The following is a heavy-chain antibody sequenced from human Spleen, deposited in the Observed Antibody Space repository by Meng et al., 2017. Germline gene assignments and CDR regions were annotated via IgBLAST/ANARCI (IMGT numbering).Heavy chain of an antibody. J-gene: IGHJ4*02. D-gene: IGHD7-27*01. V-gene: IGHV4-38-2*02. CDR3: AKDRSPELGL. CDR1: GYSITGSYN. CDR2: IYQSGST. Sequence: SETLSLTCAVSGYSITGSYNWGWIRQSPGKGLEWIGSIYQSGSTYYNPSLKSRVTMSADTSKNQFSLKLTSVTAADTAVYYCAKDRSPELGLRGQGTLVTVSS.